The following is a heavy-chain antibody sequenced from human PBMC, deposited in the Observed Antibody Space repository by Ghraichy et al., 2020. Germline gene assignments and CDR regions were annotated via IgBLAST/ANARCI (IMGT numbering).Heavy chain of an antibody. CDR3: VRSYGQLWLPLDY. CDR2: MNAHTGNT. J-gene: IGHJ4*02. V-gene: IGHV1-8*01. Sequence: ASVKVSCKTSGYTFTSYDINWVRQASGQGVEWMGWMNAHTGNTGYAQKFEGRVTMTRSTSTSTAYMELGSLSAEDTALYYCVRSYGQLWLPLDYWGQGTLVTVSS. D-gene: IGHD5-18*01. CDR1: GYTFTSYD.